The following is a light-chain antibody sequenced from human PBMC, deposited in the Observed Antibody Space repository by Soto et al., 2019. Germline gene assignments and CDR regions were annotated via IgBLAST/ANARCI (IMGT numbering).Light chain of an antibody. Sequence: TQSPATLSLSPGGRVTIASRASQSISNYLHWYQQKPGKAPKLLIFAASSLQSGVPSRFSGSGSGTDFALTISSLQPEDFATYYCQQGYNIPRTFG. V-gene: IGKV1-39*01. CDR2: AAS. J-gene: IGKJ1*01. CDR3: QQGYNIPRT. CDR1: QSISNY.